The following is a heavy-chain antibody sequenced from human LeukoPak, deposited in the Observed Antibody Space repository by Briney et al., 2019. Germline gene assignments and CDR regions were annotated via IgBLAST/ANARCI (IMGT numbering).Heavy chain of an antibody. CDR1: GFTFSSHG. CDR3: AGGITMVRGVIGFDY. Sequence: GGSLRLSCAASGFTFSSHGMHWVRQAPGKGLEWVSFIRFDGSNKYYADSVKGRFTISRDNSKNTLYLQMNSLRAEDTAVYYCAGGITMVRGVIGFDYWGQGTLVTVSS. CDR2: IRFDGSNK. V-gene: IGHV3-30*02. J-gene: IGHJ4*02. D-gene: IGHD3-10*01.